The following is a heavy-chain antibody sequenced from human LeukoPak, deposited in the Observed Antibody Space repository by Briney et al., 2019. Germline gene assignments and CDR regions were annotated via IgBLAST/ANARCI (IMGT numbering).Heavy chain of an antibody. D-gene: IGHD2-2*01. CDR2: ISAYNGNT. V-gene: IGHV1-18*01. CDR3: AREATCSSTSCSVDY. J-gene: IGHJ4*02. CDR1: GYTFTSYG. Sequence: GASVKVSCKASGYTFTSYGISWVRQAPGQGLEWMGWISAYNGNTNCAQKLQGRVTMTTDTSTSTAYIELRSLRSDDTAVYYCAREATCSSTSCSVDYWGQGTLVTVSS.